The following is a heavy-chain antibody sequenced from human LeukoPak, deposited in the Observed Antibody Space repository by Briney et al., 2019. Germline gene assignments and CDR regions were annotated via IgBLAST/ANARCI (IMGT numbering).Heavy chain of an antibody. CDR3: ARDSPYGIPGY. CDR2: ISSSSSYI. V-gene: IGHV3-21*01. CDR1: GFTFSSFA. D-gene: IGHD4-17*01. Sequence: GGSLRLSSSDSGFTFSSFAMHCVRQAPGKGLEWVSSISSSSSYIYYADSVKGRFTISRDNTKNSLYLQMNSLRAEDTAVYYCARDSPYGIPGYWGQGTLVTVSS. J-gene: IGHJ4*02.